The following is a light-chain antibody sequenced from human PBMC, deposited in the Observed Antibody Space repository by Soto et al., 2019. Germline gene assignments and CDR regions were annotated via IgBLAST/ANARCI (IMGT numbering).Light chain of an antibody. Sequence: QSVLTQPRSVSGSPGQSVTISCTGTSSDVGGYNYVSWYQQHPGKAPQFMIYDVSNRPSGVPDRFSGSKSGNTASRTISGLRAEDVADDSCCSYAGSYNWVFGGGTKVTVL. CDR2: DVS. V-gene: IGLV2-11*01. CDR1: SSDVGGYNY. J-gene: IGLJ3*02. CDR3: CSYAGSYNWV.